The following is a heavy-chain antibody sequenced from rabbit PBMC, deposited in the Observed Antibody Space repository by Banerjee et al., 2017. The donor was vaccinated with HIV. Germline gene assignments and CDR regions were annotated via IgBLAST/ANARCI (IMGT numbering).Heavy chain of an antibody. D-gene: IGHD1-1*01. CDR3: ARDTSSSFSSYGMDL. Sequence: QEQLEESGGDLVKPEGSLTLTCTASGFSFSSNYYMCWVRQAPGKGLEWIACIGAGSSGGTYYASWAKGRFTISKTSSPTVTLQMTSLTAADTATYFCARDTSSSFSSYGMDLWGQGTLVSVS. CDR1: GFSFSSNYY. V-gene: IGHV1S45*01. J-gene: IGHJ3*01. CDR2: IGAGSSGGT.